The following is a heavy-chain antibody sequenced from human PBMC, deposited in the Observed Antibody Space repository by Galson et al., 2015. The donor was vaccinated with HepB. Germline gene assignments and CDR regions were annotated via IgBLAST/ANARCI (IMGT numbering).Heavy chain of an antibody. Sequence: SLRLSCAASGFTFSSYAMHWVRQAPGKGLEWVAVIWYDGSNKYYADSVKGRYTISRDNSKNTLYLQMNSLRAEDTAVYYCARGGLGDGFYYYGMDVWGQGTTVTVSS. CDR3: ARGGLGDGFYYYGMDV. CDR1: GFTFSSYA. V-gene: IGHV3-33*08. J-gene: IGHJ6*02. D-gene: IGHD5-24*01. CDR2: IWYDGSNK.